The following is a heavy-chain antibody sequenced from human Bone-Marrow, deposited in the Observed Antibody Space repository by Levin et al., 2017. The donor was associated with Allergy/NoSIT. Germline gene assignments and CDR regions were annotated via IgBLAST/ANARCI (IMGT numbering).Heavy chain of an antibody. V-gene: IGHV1-18*01. CDR2: ISGHSGNI. J-gene: IGHJ4*02. CDR1: GYTFKNYG. Sequence: PKASVKVSCKASGYTFKNYGVAWVRQAPGQGLEWMGWISGHSGNIRLAPKFRGRVTLTVDVSTSTVYMEMRGLQSDDAAVYYCARVEDDDYWRGYDLPGDFYFDSWGQGTLVIVSS. D-gene: IGHD3-3*01. CDR3: ARVEDDDYWRGYDLPGDFYFDS.